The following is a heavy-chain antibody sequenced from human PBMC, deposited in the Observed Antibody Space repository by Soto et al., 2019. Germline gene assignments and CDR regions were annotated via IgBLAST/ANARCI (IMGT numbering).Heavy chain of an antibody. CDR3: ARVYYDFWGGSYYYYMDV. V-gene: IGHV4-39*01. Sequence: PSETLSLTCTVSGGYINSRSHHWGWIRQPPGKGLEWIGSSNYSGSAYYIPSLKSRVTISIDTSKKQFSLKLSSVTAADAAFYYCARVYYDFWGGSYYYYMDVWGKGTTVTVS. CDR2: SNYSGSA. J-gene: IGHJ6*03. D-gene: IGHD3-3*01. CDR1: GGYINSRSHH.